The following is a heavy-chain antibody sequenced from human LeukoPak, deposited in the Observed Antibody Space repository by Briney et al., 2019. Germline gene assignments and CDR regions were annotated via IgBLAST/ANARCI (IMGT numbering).Heavy chain of an antibody. CDR3: ARQYYDILTGYYNWWFDP. Sequence: SETLSLTCTVSGGSISSYYWSWIRQPAGKGLEWIGRIYTSGSTNYNPSLKSRVTMSVGTSKNQFSLKLSSVTAADTAVYYCARQYYDILTGYYNWWFDPWGQGTLVTVSS. CDR1: GGSISSYY. CDR2: IYTSGST. D-gene: IGHD3-9*01. J-gene: IGHJ5*02. V-gene: IGHV4-4*07.